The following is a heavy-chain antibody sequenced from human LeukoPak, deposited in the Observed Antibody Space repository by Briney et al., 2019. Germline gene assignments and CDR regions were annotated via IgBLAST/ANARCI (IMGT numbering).Heavy chain of an antibody. V-gene: IGHV3-48*03. J-gene: IGHJ4*02. D-gene: IGHD2-15*01. CDR3: ARDSGYCSGGSCYSSRANFDY. CDR2: ISSSGSTI. CDR1: GFTFSSYE. Sequence: GGSLRLSCAASGFTFSSYEMNWVRQAPGKGLEWVSYISSSGSTIYYADSVKGRFTISRDKAKNSLYLQMNSLRAEDTAVYYCARDSGYCSGGSCYSSRANFDYWGQGILVTVSS.